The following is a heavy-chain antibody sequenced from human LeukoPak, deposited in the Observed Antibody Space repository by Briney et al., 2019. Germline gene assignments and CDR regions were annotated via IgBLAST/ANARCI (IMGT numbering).Heavy chain of an antibody. CDR2: INTDTGNP. V-gene: IGHV7-4-1*02. Sequence: GASVKVSCKASGYIFTNYAINWVRQAPGQGLEWMGWINTDTGNPTYAQGFTGRFVFSLDTSVSTAYLQITSLKAEDTAIYYCARFSAWDAFDIWGQGTMVTISS. CDR3: ARFSAWDAFDI. CDR1: GYIFTNYA. J-gene: IGHJ3*02.